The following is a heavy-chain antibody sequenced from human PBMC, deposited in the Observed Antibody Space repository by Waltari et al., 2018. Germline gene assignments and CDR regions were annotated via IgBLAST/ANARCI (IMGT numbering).Heavy chain of an antibody. D-gene: IGHD1-26*01. CDR1: GFTFSSYG. V-gene: IGHV3-30*02. Sequence: QVQLVESGGGVVQPGGSLRLSCAASGFTFSSYGMHWVRQAPGKGLEWVAFIRHDGSNKYYADSVKGRFTISRDNSKNTLYLQMNSLRAEDTAVYYCANGRRGGSYSDYWGQGTLVTVSS. J-gene: IGHJ4*02. CDR3: ANGRRGGSYSDY. CDR2: IRHDGSNK.